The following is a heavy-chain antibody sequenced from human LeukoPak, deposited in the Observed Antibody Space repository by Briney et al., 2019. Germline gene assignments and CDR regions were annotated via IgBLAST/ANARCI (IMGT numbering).Heavy chain of an antibody. CDR3: ARDLFGVRGANDY. CDR1: GFTVRSNY. V-gene: IGHV3-53*01. CDR2: IYSGGST. Sequence: PGGSLRLSCAASGFTVRSNYMSWVRQAPGKGLEWVSVIYSGGSTYYADSVKGRFTISRDNTKNSLYLQVNSLRDEDTAVYYCARDLFGVRGANDYWGQGTLVTVSS. J-gene: IGHJ4*02. D-gene: IGHD3-10*01.